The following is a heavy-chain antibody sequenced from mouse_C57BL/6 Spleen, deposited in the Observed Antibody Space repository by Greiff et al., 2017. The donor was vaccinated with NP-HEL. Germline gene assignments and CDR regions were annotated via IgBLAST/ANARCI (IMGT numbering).Heavy chain of an antibody. D-gene: IGHD2-1*01. CDR1: GFTFSDYG. V-gene: IGHV5-17*01. CDR2: ISSGSSTI. J-gene: IGHJ4*01. CDR3: ARYGNYGAMDY. Sequence: EVQLVESGGGLVKPGGSLKLSCAASGFTFSDYGMHWVRQAPEKGLEWVAYISSGSSTIYYADTVKGRFTISRDNAKNTLFLQMTSLRSEDTAMYYCARYGNYGAMDYWGQGTSVTVSS.